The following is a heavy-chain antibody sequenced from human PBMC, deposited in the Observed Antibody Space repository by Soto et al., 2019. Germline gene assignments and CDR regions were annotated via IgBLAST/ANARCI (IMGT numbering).Heavy chain of an antibody. Sequence: GSLRLSCTASGFTFGDYAMSWFRQAPGKGLEWVGFIRSKAYGGTTEYAASVKGRFTIPRDDSKSIAYLQMNSLKTEDTAVYYCTREEWGYCSSTSCPTGMDVWGQGTTVTVSS. J-gene: IGHJ6*02. V-gene: IGHV3-49*03. CDR3: TREEWGYCSSTSCPTGMDV. CDR1: GFTFGDYA. CDR2: IRSKAYGGTT. D-gene: IGHD2-2*01.